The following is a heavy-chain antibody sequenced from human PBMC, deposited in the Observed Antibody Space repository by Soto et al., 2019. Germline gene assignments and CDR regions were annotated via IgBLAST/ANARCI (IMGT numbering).Heavy chain of an antibody. V-gene: IGHV3-30*18. CDR2: ISYDGSNR. CDR1: GFTFSSYG. CDR3: AKDWGGRLDF. D-gene: IGHD7-27*01. J-gene: IGHJ4*02. Sequence: GGSLRLSCVASGFTFSSYGMRWVRQAPGKGLEWVTIISYDGSNRNYGDSVKGRFTVSRDNPGNTLSLQMNSLRSEDTGIYYCAKDWGGRLDFWGQGAWVTVSS.